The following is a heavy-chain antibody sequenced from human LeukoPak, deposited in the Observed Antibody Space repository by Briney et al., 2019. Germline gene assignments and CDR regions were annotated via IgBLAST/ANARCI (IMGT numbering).Heavy chain of an antibody. Sequence: SETLSLTCIVSGYSISSGYYWGWIRQPPGKGLEWIGSIYHSGSTYYNPSLKSRVTISLDTSKNQFTLKLRSVTAADTAVYYCARLPTLSGHFDYWGQGTLVTVSS. J-gene: IGHJ4*02. V-gene: IGHV4-38-2*02. CDR2: IYHSGST. CDR1: GYSISSGYY. CDR3: ARLPTLSGHFDY. D-gene: IGHD6-19*01.